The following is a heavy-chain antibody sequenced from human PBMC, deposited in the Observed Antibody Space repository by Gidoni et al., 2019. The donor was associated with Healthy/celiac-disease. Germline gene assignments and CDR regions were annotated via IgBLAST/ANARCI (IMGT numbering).Heavy chain of an antibody. CDR2: INHSGST. J-gene: IGHJ6*03. Sequence: QVQLQQWGAGLLKPSETLSLTCAVYGGSFSGYYWSWIRQPPGKGLEWIGEINHSGSTNYNPSLKSRVTISVDTSKNQFSLKLSSVTAADTAVYYCARGPAVVPARRAQPKYYYYMDVWGKGTTVTVSS. V-gene: IGHV4-34*01. CDR1: GGSFSGYY. CDR3: ARGPAVVPARRAQPKYYYYMDV. D-gene: IGHD2-2*01.